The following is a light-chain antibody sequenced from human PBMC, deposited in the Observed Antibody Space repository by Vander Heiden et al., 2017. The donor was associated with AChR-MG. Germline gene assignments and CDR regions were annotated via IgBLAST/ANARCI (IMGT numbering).Light chain of an antibody. J-gene: IGKJ4*01. CDR2: AAS. CDR1: QSISSY. V-gene: IGKV1-39*01. Sequence: DIQMTQSPSSLSASVGDRVTITCRASQSISSYLNWYQQKPGKAPKLLIYAASSLQSGVPSRFSGSGSGTDFTLTISSLQPEDFATYYCQQSYSTSTFGGRTKVEIK. CDR3: QQSYSTST.